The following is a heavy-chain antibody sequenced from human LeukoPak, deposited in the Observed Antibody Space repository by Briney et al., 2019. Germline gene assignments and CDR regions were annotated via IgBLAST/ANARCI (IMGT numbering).Heavy chain of an antibody. Sequence: GGSLRLSCTASGLTFSDSWMNWVRQAPGKGLEWVANIKQDGSEKNYVDSVKGRFTISRDNAKNSLYLQMNSLRAEDTAVYYCARVGYFAGYYWGQGTLVTVSS. CDR3: ARVGYFAGYY. CDR2: IKQDGSEK. J-gene: IGHJ4*02. CDR1: GLTFSDSW. V-gene: IGHV3-7*04. D-gene: IGHD3-9*01.